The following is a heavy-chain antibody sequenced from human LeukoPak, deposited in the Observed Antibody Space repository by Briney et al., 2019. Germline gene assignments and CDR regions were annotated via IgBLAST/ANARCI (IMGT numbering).Heavy chain of an antibody. CDR1: GFTFSSYA. Sequence: GGSLRLSCAASGFTFSSYAMHWVRQAPGKGLEWVAVISYDGSNKYYADSVKGRFTISRDNSKNTLYLQMNSLRAEDTAVYYCAKSESDYCYFDLWGRGTLVTVSS. CDR2: ISYDGSNK. D-gene: IGHD3-3*01. CDR3: AKSESDYCYFDL. J-gene: IGHJ2*01. V-gene: IGHV3-30-3*01.